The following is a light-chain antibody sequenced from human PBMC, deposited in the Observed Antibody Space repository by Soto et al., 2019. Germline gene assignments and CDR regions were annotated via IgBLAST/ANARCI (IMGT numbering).Light chain of an antibody. V-gene: IGLV2-23*01. CDR1: SSDVGSYNL. CDR2: EGN. Sequence: QSVLTQPASVSGTPGQSVTMSCAGASSDVGSYNLVSWYQQYPGKAPKLIIYEGNKPPSGVSNRVSGSGSGNTASLTISGLQAEDAADYDCCSYTGRSTSFGGGTKVTVL. CDR3: CSYTGRSTS. J-gene: IGLJ3*02.